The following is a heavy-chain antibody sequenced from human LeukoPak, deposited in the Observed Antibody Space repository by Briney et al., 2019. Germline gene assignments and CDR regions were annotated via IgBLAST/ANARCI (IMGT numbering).Heavy chain of an antibody. V-gene: IGHV3-23*01. CDR2: ISGSGGST. Sequence: GGTLRLSCAASGFTFSSYGMSWVRQAPGKGLEWVSAISGSGGSTYYADSVKGRFTISRDNSKNTLYLQMNSLRAEDTAVYYCAKVLRFGELADWFDPWGRGTTVTISS. J-gene: IGHJ6*04. D-gene: IGHD3-10*01. CDR3: AKVLRFGELADWFDP. CDR1: GFTFSSYG.